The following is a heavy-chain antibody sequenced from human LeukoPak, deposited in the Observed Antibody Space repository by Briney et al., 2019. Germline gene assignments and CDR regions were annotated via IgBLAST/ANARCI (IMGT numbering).Heavy chain of an antibody. CDR2: IWYDGSNK. CDR1: GFTFSSYG. D-gene: IGHD4-11*01. V-gene: IGHV3-33*08. Sequence: PGRSLRLSCAGAGFTFSSYGMHWVRQAPGKGLEWVAVIWYDGSNKYYADSVKGRFTISRDNSKNTLYLQMNSLRAEDTAVYYCAREFHLQLSVTYYYYGMDVWGQGTTVTVSS. CDR3: AREFHLQLSVTYYYYGMDV. J-gene: IGHJ6*02.